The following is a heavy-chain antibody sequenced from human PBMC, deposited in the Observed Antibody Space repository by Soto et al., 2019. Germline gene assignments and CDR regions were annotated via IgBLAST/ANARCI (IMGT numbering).Heavy chain of an antibody. J-gene: IGHJ5*02. CDR1: GGSFSGYY. V-gene: IGHV4-34*01. CDR2: INHSGST. Sequence: SETLSLTCAGYGGSFSGYYWSWIRQPPGKGLEWIGEINHSGSTNYNPSLKSRVTISVDTSKNQFSLKLSSVTAADTAVYYCARAVRDNWNYQNWFDPWGQGTRVTVSS. D-gene: IGHD1-7*01. CDR3: ARAVRDNWNYQNWFDP.